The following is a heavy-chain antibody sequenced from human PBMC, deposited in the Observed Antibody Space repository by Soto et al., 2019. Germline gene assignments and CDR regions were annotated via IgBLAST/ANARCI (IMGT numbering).Heavy chain of an antibody. CDR3: ARHFDVDPSLDQYYFDL. Sequence: QVQLQESGPGLVKPSETLSLTCTVSGVSITPYFWSWIRQPAGKAPEWVGHIYASGRTTYNPPLKSRVPMFVSQTQVSLRLTSVTAADTAVYYCARHFDVDPSLDQYYFDLWGRGALVTVSS. D-gene: IGHD3-9*01. CDR1: GVSITPYF. V-gene: IGHV4-4*07. J-gene: IGHJ2*01. CDR2: IYASGRT.